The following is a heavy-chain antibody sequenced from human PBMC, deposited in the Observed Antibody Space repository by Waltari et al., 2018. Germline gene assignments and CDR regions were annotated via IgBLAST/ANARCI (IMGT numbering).Heavy chain of an antibody. V-gene: IGHV1-2*06. CDR1: GYTFIGYY. CDR3: VRDGHKYDFDF. D-gene: IGHD2-2*01. Sequence: QVQLVQSGADVKNPGASVRVSCKASGYTFIGYYIHLVRQAPGQGLEWMGRITPNSGATVYAQNLQGRVTMTRDTSISTAYMELSRLTSDDTAVYYCVRDGHKYDFDFWGQGTLVTVPS. J-gene: IGHJ4*02. CDR2: ITPNSGAT.